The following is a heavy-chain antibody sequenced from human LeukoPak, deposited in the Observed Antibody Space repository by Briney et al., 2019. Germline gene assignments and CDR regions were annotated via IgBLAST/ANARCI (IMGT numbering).Heavy chain of an antibody. V-gene: IGHV1-69*04. CDR1: GGTFSSYA. CDR2: IIPILGIA. J-gene: IGHJ4*02. CDR3: ARDRSSVYYDSSGYTGF. Sequence: GASVKVSCKASGGTFSSYAISWVRQAPGQGLEWMGRIIPILGIANYAQKFQGRVTMTRDTSTSTVYMELSSLRSEDTAVYYCARDRSSVYYDSSGYTGFWGQGTLVTVSS. D-gene: IGHD3-22*01.